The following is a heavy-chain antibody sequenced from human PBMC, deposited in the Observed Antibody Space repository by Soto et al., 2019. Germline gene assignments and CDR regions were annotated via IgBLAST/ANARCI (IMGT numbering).Heavy chain of an antibody. CDR2: IHYSGTT. V-gene: IGHV4-59*01. D-gene: IGHD6-13*01. CDR1: GGSMRNYF. CDR3: AAGEASSRNLAPYYLDF. J-gene: IGHJ4*02. Sequence: NPSETLSLTCTVSGGSMRNYFWTWIRQPPGKGLEWIGYIHYSGTTSFFPSYNPSLRSRVTISEDTSKNQFSRKLLSVTTADTAVYFCAAGEASSRNLAPYYLDFWGQGTLVTVSS.